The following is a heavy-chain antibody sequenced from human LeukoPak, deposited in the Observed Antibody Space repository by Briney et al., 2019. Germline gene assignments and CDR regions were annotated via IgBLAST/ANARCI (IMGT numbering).Heavy chain of an antibody. V-gene: IGHV4-31*03. Sequence: TRSLTCTVAGGSISRGGYCCSWIRQHPGKSLGCLGYIYYSGSTYYNPSLKSRVTISVDTSKNQFSLKLSSVTAADTAVYYCARDTVWFGEFSDAWGQGTTVTVSS. D-gene: IGHD3-10*01. CDR3: ARDTVWFGEFSDA. J-gene: IGHJ6*02. CDR1: GGSISRGGYC. CDR2: IYYSGST.